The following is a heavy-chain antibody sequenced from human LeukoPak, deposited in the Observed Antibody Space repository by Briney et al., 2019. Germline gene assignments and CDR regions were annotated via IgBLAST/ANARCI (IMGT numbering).Heavy chain of an antibody. V-gene: IGHV4-34*01. CDR1: GGSFSGYY. Sequence: PSETLSLTCAVYGGSFSGYYWGWIRQPPGKGLEWIGEINHSGSTNYNPSLKSRVTISVDTSKNQFSLKLSSVTAADTAVYYCARGRRAYYYYYYYMDVWGQGTTVTVSS. CDR3: ARGRRAYYYYYYYMDV. J-gene: IGHJ6*03. CDR2: INHSGST.